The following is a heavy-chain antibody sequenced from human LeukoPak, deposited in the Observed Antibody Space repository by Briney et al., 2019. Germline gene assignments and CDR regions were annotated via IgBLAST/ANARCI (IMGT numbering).Heavy chain of an antibody. CDR2: INPIFHTP. D-gene: IGHD4-11*01. V-gene: IGHV1-69*05. Sequence: SVKVSCKASGGTFSSHAISWVRQAPGQGLEWMGGINPIFHTPTYAKKFQGRLTITKDESMSTASMDLSSLISDNTAVYYCARGRTTGEFDYWGQGTLVTVSS. CDR3: ARGRTTGEFDY. J-gene: IGHJ4*02. CDR1: GGTFSSHA.